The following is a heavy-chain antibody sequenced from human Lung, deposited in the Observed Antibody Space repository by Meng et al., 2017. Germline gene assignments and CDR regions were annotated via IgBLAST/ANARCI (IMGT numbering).Heavy chain of an antibody. J-gene: IGHJ4*02. Sequence: GESLKISCKGSGFTFSNYWIGWVRQMPGKGLEWMGIIHPGDSDVKSSPSFQGQVTFSTDQSISTTFLQWSGLKASDTAMYYCARLRYCSGATCYTPCDYWGQGTLVTVSS. CDR3: ARLRYCSGATCYTPCDY. CDR1: GFTFSNYW. D-gene: IGHD2-2*02. V-gene: IGHV5-51*01. CDR2: IHPGDSDV.